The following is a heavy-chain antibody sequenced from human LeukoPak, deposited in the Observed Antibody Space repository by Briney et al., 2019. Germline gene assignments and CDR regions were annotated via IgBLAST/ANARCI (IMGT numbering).Heavy chain of an antibody. CDR3: ARAPIFGVVIRLVDY. Sequence: ASVKVSCKASGYTFTGYYMHWVRQAPRQGLEWMGWINPNSGGTNYAQKFQGRVTMTRDTSISTAYMELSRLRSDDTAVYYCARAPIFGVVIRLVDYWGQGTLVTVSS. CDR1: GYTFTGYY. D-gene: IGHD3-3*01. J-gene: IGHJ4*02. CDR2: INPNSGGT. V-gene: IGHV1-2*02.